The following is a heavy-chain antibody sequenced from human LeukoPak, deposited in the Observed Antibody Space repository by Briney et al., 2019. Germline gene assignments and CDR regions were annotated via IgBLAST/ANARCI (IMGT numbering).Heavy chain of an antibody. D-gene: IGHD3-22*01. CDR1: GGSFSGYY. CDR2: INHSGRT. J-gene: IGHJ5*02. CDR3: ARHYYDSSGYFARINWFDP. V-gene: IGHV4-34*01. Sequence: SETLSLTCAVYGGSFSGYYWSWIRQPPGKGREWMGEINHSGRTNYNPSLKSRVTISVDTSKNQFSLQLSSVPAADTAVYYCARHYYDSSGYFARINWFDPWGQGTLVTVSS.